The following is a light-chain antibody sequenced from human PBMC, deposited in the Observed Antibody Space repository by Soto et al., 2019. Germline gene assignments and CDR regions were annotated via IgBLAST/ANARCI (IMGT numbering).Light chain of an antibody. CDR3: QQYGSSPPLT. V-gene: IGKV3-20*01. J-gene: IGKJ4*01. Sequence: EIVLTQSPGTLSLSPLAGDTLXRRSSQSVSSSYLAWYQQKPGQAPRLLIYGASSRATGIPDRFSGSGSGTDFTLTISRLEPEDFAVYYCQQYGSSPPLTFGGGTKVDIK. CDR2: GAS. CDR1: QSVSSSY.